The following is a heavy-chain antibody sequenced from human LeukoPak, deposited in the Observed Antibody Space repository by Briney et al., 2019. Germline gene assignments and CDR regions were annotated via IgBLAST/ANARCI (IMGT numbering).Heavy chain of an antibody. CDR2: ISSSGSTI. J-gene: IGHJ4*02. Sequence: GGSLRLSCAASGFTFSSYEMNWVRQAPGKGLEWVSHISSSGSTIYYADSVKGRFTISRDNAKNSLYLQMNSLRAEDTAVYYCARAAGYELFDYWGQGTLVTVSS. CDR3: ARAAGYELFDY. V-gene: IGHV3-48*03. D-gene: IGHD5-12*01. CDR1: GFTFSSYE.